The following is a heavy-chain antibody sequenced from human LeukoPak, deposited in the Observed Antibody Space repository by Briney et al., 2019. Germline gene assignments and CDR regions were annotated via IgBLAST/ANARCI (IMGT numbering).Heavy chain of an antibody. CDR2: INHSGST. J-gene: IGHJ6*02. V-gene: IGHV4-34*01. D-gene: IGHD6-13*01. CDR3: ARGGLSSSWYRYYYGMDV. CDR1: GGSFSGYY. Sequence: SETLSPTCAVYGGSFSGYYWSWIRQPPGKGLEWIGEINHSGSTNYNPSLKSRVTISVDTSKNQFSLKLSSVTAADTAVYYCARGGLSSSWYRYYYGMDVWGQGTTVTVSS.